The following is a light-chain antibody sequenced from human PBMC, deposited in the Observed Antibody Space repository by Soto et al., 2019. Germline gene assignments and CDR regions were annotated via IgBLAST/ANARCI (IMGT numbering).Light chain of an antibody. CDR1: SSDVGSYNL. J-gene: IGLJ2*01. CDR3: CSYAGSSLQV. CDR2: EGS. Sequence: QSALTQPASVSGSPGQSITISCTGTSSDVGSYNLVSWYQQHPGKAPKLMIYEGSKRPSGVSNRFSGSKSGNTASLTISGHQAEDEADYYCCSYAGSSLQVFGGGTKLTVL. V-gene: IGLV2-23*01.